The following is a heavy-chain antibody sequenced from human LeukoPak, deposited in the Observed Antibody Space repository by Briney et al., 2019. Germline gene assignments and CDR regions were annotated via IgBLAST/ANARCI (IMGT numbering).Heavy chain of an antibody. CDR3: VKDLHSGGDY. D-gene: IGHD1-26*01. CDR1: GFSFSDYS. CDR2: ISPNGGSA. Sequence: GGSLRLSCSASGFSFSDYSMHWVRQAPGKGLQYVSAISPNGGSAYYADSVKGRFTISRDNSKNALYLQMSSLRDEDTAVYYCVKDLHSGGDYWGQGTLVTVPS. J-gene: IGHJ4*02. V-gene: IGHV3-64D*09.